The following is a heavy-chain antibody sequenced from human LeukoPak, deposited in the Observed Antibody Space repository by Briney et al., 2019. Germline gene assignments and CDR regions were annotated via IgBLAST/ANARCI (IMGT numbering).Heavy chain of an antibody. CDR1: GGTFSSYA. Sequence: SVKVSCKASGGTFSSYAISWVRQAPGQGLEWMGGIIPIFGTANYEQKFQGRVTITADESTSTAYMELSSLRSEDTAVYYCARDSRGWYDNFHAFDMWGQGTMVTVSS. CDR2: IIPIFGTA. D-gene: IGHD6-19*01. CDR3: ARDSRGWYDNFHAFDM. J-gene: IGHJ3*02. V-gene: IGHV1-69*13.